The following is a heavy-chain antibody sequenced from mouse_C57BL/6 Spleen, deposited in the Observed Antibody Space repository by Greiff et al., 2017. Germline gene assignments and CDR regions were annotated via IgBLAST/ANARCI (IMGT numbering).Heavy chain of an antibody. CDR2: ISNLAYSI. CDR3: ARKSYAMDY. J-gene: IGHJ4*01. Sequence: EVKLVESGGGLVQPGGSLKLSCAASGFTFSDYGMAWVRQAPRKGPGWVAFISNLAYSIYYADTGTGRFTISRENAKNTLYLEMSSLRSEDTAMYYCARKSYAMDYWGQGTSVTVSS. V-gene: IGHV5-15*01. CDR1: GFTFSDYG. D-gene: IGHD6-2*01.